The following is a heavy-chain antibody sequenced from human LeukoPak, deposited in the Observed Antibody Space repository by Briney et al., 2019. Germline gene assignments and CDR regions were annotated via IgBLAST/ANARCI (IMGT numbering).Heavy chain of an antibody. CDR3: SKDDCVNGICYFAN. D-gene: IGHD2-8*01. Sequence: PGGSLILSCIASGFTFSNNAMNWVRQAPGKGLEWVSGISGSNTYYADSVKGRFTISRDSSKNTMYLQMNNLRAEDTAVYYCSKDDCVNGICYFANWGQGTLVTVSS. V-gene: IGHV3-23*01. CDR1: GFTFSNNA. J-gene: IGHJ4*02. CDR2: ISGSNT.